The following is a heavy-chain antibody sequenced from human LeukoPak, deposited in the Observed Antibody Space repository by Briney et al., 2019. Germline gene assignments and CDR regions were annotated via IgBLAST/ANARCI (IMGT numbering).Heavy chain of an antibody. D-gene: IGHD3-22*01. J-gene: IGHJ4*02. CDR1: GYSISSGYY. V-gene: IGHV4-38-2*02. CDR3: ARGIRYYDSSGYYFD. Sequence: SETLSLTCTVSGYSISSGYYWGWIRQPPGKGLEWIGSIYHSGSTYYNPSLKSRVTISVDTSKNQFSLKLSSVTAADTAVYYCARGIRYYDSSGYYFDWGQGTLVTVSS. CDR2: IYHSGST.